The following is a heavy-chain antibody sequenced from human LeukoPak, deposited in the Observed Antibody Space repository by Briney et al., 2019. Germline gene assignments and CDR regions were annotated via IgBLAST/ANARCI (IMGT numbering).Heavy chain of an antibody. Sequence: ASVKVSCKASGGTFSSYAISWVRQAPGQGLEWMGGIIPIFGTANYAQKFQGRVTITADESTSTAYMELSSLRSEDTAVYYCATDGGGSSTSRPSDYWGQGTLVTVCS. CDR1: GGTFSSYA. J-gene: IGHJ4*02. CDR2: IIPIFGTA. CDR3: ATDGGGSSTSRPSDY. V-gene: IGHV1-69*13. D-gene: IGHD2-2*01.